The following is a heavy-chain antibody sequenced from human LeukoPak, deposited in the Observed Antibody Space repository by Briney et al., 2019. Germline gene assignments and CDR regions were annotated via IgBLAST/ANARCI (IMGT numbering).Heavy chain of an antibody. CDR1: GFTFSSYG. CDR2: IRYDGSNK. CDR3: AKDLGIAAYYDAFDI. J-gene: IGHJ3*02. V-gene: IGHV3-30*02. D-gene: IGHD6-13*01. Sequence: GGSLRLSCAASGFTFSSYGMHWVRQAPGKGLEWVARIRYDGSNKYYADSVKGRFTISRDNSKNTLYLQMNSLRAEDTAVYYCAKDLGIAAYYDAFDIWGQGTMVTVSS.